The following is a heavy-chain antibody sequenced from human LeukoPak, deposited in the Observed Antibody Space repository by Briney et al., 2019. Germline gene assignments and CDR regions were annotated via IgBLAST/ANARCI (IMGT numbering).Heavy chain of an antibody. J-gene: IGHJ3*02. CDR2: INHSGST. CDR1: GGSFSGYY. V-gene: IGHV4-34*01. D-gene: IGHD3-22*01. CDR3: ARDDYYYDSSGYAAFDI. Sequence: SETLSLTCAVYGGSFSGYYWSWIRRPPGKGLEWIGEINHSGSTNYNPSLKSRVTISVDTSKNQSSLKLSSVTAADTAVYYCARDDYYYDSSGYAAFDIWGQGTMVTVSS.